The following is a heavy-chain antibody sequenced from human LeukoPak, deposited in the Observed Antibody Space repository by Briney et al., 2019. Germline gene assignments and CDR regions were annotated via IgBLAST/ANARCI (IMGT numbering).Heavy chain of an antibody. CDR3: AKHHSYDSSNYYYGRPTSSDS. J-gene: IGHJ4*02. D-gene: IGHD3-22*01. CDR2: IGGSGGST. CDR1: GFTFSSYA. Sequence: GGSLRLSCSASGFTFSSYAMRCVRQAPGKGLEWGSAIGGSGGSTYYAASVKGRFTISRDNAKKTLYLQLGSLRAEDTAVYYCAKHHSYDSSNYYYGRPTSSDSWGQGTLVTASS. V-gene: IGHV3-23*01.